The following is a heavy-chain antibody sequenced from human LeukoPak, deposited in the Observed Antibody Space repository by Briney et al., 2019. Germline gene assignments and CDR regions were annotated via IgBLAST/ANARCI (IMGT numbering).Heavy chain of an antibody. CDR1: GGSFSDYY. J-gene: IGHJ4*02. D-gene: IGHD3-22*01. CDR3: ARAPPYYYDSSGYYPFDY. CDR2: INHSEST. V-gene: IGHV4-34*01. Sequence: SETLSLTCAVYGGSFSDYYWSWVRQPPGKGLEWIGEINHSESTNYNPSLKSRVTISVDTSKNQFSLKLSSVTAADTAVYYCARAPPYYYDSSGYYPFDYWGQGTLVTVSS.